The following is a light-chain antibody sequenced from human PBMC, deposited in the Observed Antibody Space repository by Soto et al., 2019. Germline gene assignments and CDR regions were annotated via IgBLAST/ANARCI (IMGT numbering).Light chain of an antibody. Sequence: DIQMTQSPSTLSASVGDRVTITCRARQSIDIWLAWYQQKPGKAPNLLIYKASTLETGVPSRFTGSGSGTEFTLTINSLQPDDFATYYCQQYNTFSTFGQGTKVEMK. CDR3: QQYNTFST. CDR1: QSIDIW. CDR2: KAS. J-gene: IGKJ1*01. V-gene: IGKV1-5*03.